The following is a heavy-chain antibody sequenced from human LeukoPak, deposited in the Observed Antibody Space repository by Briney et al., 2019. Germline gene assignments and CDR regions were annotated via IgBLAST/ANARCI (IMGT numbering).Heavy chain of an antibody. V-gene: IGHV3-23*01. J-gene: IGHJ4*02. CDR2: ISGSGGST. CDR3: AKDLVGFDGVGAY. Sequence: QAGGSLRLSCAASGFTFSSYAMSWVRQAPGKGLEWVSAISGSGGSTYYADSVKGRFTISRDNSKNTLYLQMNSLRAEDTAIYYCAKDLVGFDGVGAYWGQGILVTVSS. CDR1: GFTFSSYA. D-gene: IGHD3-9*01.